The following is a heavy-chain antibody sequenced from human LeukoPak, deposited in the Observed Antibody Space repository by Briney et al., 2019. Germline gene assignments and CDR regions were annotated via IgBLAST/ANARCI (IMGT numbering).Heavy chain of an antibody. Sequence: PGGSLRLSCAASGFTFSSYGMHWVRQAPGKGLEWVAVIWYDGSNKYYADSAEGRFIISRDDSKNTLYLQMNSLRAEDTALYYCARAPAFCGGDCYPARLDSWGQGTLVTVSS. V-gene: IGHV3-33*01. J-gene: IGHJ4*02. CDR3: ARAPAFCGGDCYPARLDS. CDR1: GFTFSSYG. D-gene: IGHD2-21*02. CDR2: IWYDGSNK.